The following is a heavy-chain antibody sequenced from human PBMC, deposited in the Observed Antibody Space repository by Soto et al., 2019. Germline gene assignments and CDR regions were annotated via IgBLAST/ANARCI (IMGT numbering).Heavy chain of an antibody. J-gene: IGHJ4*02. CDR2: IYYTGTT. D-gene: IGHD6-13*01. CDR3: ARQKRGSSSWPFEH. V-gene: IGHV4-39*01. CDR1: GDSITTNRYY. Sequence: QLQLQESGPALVKPSETLSLTCTVSGDSITTNRYYWGWIRQPPGKGLEWCGTIYYTGTTYYNPSLKRRVTVSVNTPKNQFALRLTSVTATDTAVYYCARQKRGSSSWPFEHWGQGTLVTVSS.